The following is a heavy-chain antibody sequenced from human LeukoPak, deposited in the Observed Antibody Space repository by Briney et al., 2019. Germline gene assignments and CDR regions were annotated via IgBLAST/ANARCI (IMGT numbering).Heavy chain of an antibody. CDR2: IYHSGST. CDR3: ARVYNWNSSGLGAPRD. CDR1: GYSISSGYY. J-gene: IGHJ4*02. Sequence: PSETLSLTCTVSGYSISSGYYWGWIRQPPGKGLEWIGSIYHSGSTYYNPSLKCRVTISVDTSKNQFSLKLSSVTAADTAVYYCARVYNWNSSGLGAPRDWGRGTLVTVSS. D-gene: IGHD1-7*01. V-gene: IGHV4-38-2*02.